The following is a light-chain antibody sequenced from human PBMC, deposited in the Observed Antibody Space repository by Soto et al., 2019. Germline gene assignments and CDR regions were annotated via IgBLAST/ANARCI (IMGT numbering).Light chain of an antibody. CDR3: QSYDSSGNVV. CDR1: SSNIGAGYV. V-gene: IGLV1-40*01. Sequence: QSVLTQPPSVSGAPGQRVTISCTGSSSNIGAGYVVHWYQQLPGTAPKLLIYGNSNRPSGVPDRFSGSKSGTSASLAITGLKAEDEADYYCQSYDSSGNVVFGGGTQLTVL. CDR2: GNS. J-gene: IGLJ2*01.